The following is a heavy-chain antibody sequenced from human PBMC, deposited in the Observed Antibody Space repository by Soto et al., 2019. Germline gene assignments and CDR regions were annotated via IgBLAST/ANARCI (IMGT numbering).Heavy chain of an antibody. V-gene: IGHV3-48*01. D-gene: IGHD4-17*01. Sequence: GGSLRLSCAASGFTFSSYSLNWVRQAPGKGLEWVSYISSSSSTIYYADSVKGRFTISRDNAKNSLYLQMNSLRAEDTAVYYCARIGRLRWGDYWGQGTLVTVSS. J-gene: IGHJ4*02. CDR2: ISSSSSTI. CDR3: ARIGRLRWGDY. CDR1: GFTFSSYS.